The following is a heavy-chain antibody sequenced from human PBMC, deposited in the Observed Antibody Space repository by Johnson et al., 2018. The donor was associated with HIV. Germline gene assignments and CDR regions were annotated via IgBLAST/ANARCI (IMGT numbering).Heavy chain of an antibody. Sequence: MLLVESGGGVVQPGRSLRLSCAASGFTFSSYAMHWVRQAPGKGLEWVSYISSSGSTIYYADSVKGRFTISRDNSKNTLYLQMNSLRAEDTAVYYCAARIAVADDDAFDIWGQGTMVTVSS. CDR3: AARIAVADDDAFDI. D-gene: IGHD6-19*01. CDR1: GFTFSSYA. CDR2: ISSSGSTI. J-gene: IGHJ3*02. V-gene: IGHV3-48*01.